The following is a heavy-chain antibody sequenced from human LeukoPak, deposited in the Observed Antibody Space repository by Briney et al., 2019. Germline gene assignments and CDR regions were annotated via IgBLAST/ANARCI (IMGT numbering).Heavy chain of an antibody. CDR2: IIGSGGST. CDR1: GFTFSSYS. V-gene: IGHV3-23*01. J-gene: IGHJ4*02. CDR3: VKEGPRVHFDY. Sequence: GGSLRLSCAASGFTFSSYSMNWVRQAPGKGLEWVSGIIGSGGSTYYADSVKGRFTISRDNSKTTVYLQMNSLKADDTAVYYCVKEGPRVHFDYWGQGTLVTVSS.